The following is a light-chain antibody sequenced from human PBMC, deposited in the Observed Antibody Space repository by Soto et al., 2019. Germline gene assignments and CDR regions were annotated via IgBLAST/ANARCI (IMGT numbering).Light chain of an antibody. V-gene: IGLV2-14*01. CDR3: SSYTTSSTYV. J-gene: IGLJ1*01. Sequence: QSVLTQPASVSGSPGQSITISCTGTSSDVGGYNYVSWYQQHPGKAPTLMISDVSNRPSGVSNRFSGSKSGNTASLTISGLQTEDEADYYCSSYTTSSTYVFGSGSKLTVL. CDR1: SSDVGGYNY. CDR2: DVS.